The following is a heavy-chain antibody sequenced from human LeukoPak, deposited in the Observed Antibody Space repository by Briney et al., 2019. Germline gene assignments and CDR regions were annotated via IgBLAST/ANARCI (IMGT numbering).Heavy chain of an antibody. CDR1: GYIFTGYY. D-gene: IGHD3-22*01. CDR3: ASTPHYYDSSGYFFDY. CDR2: IDPNSGAT. J-gene: IGHJ4*02. V-gene: IGHV1-2*02. Sequence: ASVKVSCKASGYIFTGYYIHWVRQAPGQGLEWMGWIDPNSGATNYAQNFQGRVTMTRDTSISTAYMDLSRLRSDDTAFYYCASTPHYYDSSGYFFDYWGQGTLVTVSS.